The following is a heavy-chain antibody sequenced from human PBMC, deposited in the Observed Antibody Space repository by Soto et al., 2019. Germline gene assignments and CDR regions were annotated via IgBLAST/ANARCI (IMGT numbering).Heavy chain of an antibody. J-gene: IGHJ4*02. CDR3: AKVGHIAVVTAWFDY. CDR1: GFTFSKYG. V-gene: IGHV3-30*18. D-gene: IGHD2-21*02. CDR2: MSSDGRNE. Sequence: GGSLRLSCEGAGFTFSKYGMHWVRQAPGKGLEWVAVMSSDGRNEYYADSVKGRFTISRDNSNSTLYLQMSSLRPEDTAVYYCAKVGHIAVVTAWFDYWGQGTLVTVSS.